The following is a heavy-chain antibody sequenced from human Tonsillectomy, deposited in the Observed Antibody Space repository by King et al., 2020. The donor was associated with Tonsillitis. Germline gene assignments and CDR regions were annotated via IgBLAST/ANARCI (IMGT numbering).Heavy chain of an antibody. CDR3: AKRRYVSGNYLSDYMDV. CDR1: GFGFSSYA. D-gene: IGHD3-10*01. Sequence: VQLVESGGGLVQPGGSLRLSCAASGFGFSSYAMSWVRQAPGKGLEWVSGISGSGDSTNYADSVKGRFTISRDNSKNTLYVQMNSLRAEDTAVYYCAKRRYVSGNYLSDYMDVWGKGTTVTVSS. CDR2: ISGSGDST. J-gene: IGHJ6*03. V-gene: IGHV3-23*04.